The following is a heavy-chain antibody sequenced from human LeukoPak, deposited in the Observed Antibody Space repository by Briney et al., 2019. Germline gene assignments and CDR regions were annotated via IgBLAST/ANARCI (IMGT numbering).Heavy chain of an antibody. D-gene: IGHD6-13*01. CDR3: ARLRRQLGRYDAFDI. Sequence: ASVKVSCKASGYTFTGYYMHWVRQAPGQGLEWMGWINPNSGGTNYAQKFQGRVTMTRDTSISTAYMELSRLRSDDTAVYYCARLRRQLGRYDAFDIWGQGTMVTVSS. CDR1: GYTFTGYY. V-gene: IGHV1-2*02. CDR2: INPNSGGT. J-gene: IGHJ3*02.